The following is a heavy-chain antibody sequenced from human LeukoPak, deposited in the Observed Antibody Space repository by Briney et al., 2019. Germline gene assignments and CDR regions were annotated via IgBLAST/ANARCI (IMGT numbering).Heavy chain of an antibody. Sequence: GGSLRLSCAASGFTFSSYSMNWVRQAPGKGLEWVSSISSSSSYIYYADSVKGRFTISRDNAKNSLYLQMNSLRAEDTAVYYCAREYYYGSGDSYYFDYWGQGTLVTVSS. CDR2: ISSSSSYI. J-gene: IGHJ4*02. CDR1: GFTFSSYS. CDR3: AREYYYGSGDSYYFDY. D-gene: IGHD3-10*01. V-gene: IGHV3-21*01.